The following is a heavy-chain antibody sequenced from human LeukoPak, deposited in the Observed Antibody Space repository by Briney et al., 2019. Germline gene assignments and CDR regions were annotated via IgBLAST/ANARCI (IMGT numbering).Heavy chain of an antibody. J-gene: IGHJ4*02. Sequence: SDTLSLTCTVSGGSISSYYWSWIRQPPGKGLEWIGYIYYSGSTNYNPSLKSRVTISVDTSKNQFSLKLSSVTAADTAVYYCARLRGYSYGSFDYWGQATLVTVPS. CDR2: IYYSGST. CDR1: GGSISSYY. D-gene: IGHD5-18*01. V-gene: IGHV4-59*07. CDR3: ARLRGYSYGSFDY.